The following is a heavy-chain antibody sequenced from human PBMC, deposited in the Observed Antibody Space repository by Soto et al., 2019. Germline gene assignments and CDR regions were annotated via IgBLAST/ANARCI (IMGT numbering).Heavy chain of an antibody. J-gene: IGHJ4*02. CDR1: GFTFSSYE. D-gene: IGHD5-18*01. CDR2: ISSSGSTI. V-gene: IGHV3-48*03. Sequence: GGSLRLSCAASGFTFSSYEMNWVRQAPGKGLEWVSYISSSGSTIYYADSVKGRFTISRDNAKNSLYLQMNSLRAEDTAVYYCASFTKQQLWAPYFDYWGQGTLVTVSS. CDR3: ASFTKQQLWAPYFDY.